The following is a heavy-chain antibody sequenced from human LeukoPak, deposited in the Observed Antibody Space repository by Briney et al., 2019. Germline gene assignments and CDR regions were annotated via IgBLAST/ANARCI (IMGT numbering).Heavy chain of an antibody. CDR1: GYSISSGYY. CDR2: IYHSGST. V-gene: IGHV4-38-2*02. CDR3: ARHPLVLPWFGKVSWFDP. Sequence: SETLSLTCTVSGYSISSGYYWGWIRQPPGKGLEWIGSIYHSGSTYYNPSLKSRVTISVDTSKNQFSLKLSSVTAADTAVYYCARHPLVLPWFGKVSWFDPWGQGTLVTVSS. J-gene: IGHJ5*02. D-gene: IGHD3-10*01.